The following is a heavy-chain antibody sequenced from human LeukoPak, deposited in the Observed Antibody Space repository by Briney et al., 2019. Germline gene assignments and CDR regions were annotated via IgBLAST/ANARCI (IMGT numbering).Heavy chain of an antibody. V-gene: IGHV1-46*01. CDR2: INPSGGST. D-gene: IGHD6-13*01. CDR1: GYTFTSYY. CDR3: ATSSSSWYYWGAFDI. J-gene: IGHJ3*02. Sequence: ASVKVSCKASGYTFTSYYMHWVRQAPGQGLEWRGIINPSGGSTSYAQKFQGRVTMTRDMSTSTVYMQLSRLRSEDTAVYYCATSSSSWYYWGAFDIWRQGTMVTVSS.